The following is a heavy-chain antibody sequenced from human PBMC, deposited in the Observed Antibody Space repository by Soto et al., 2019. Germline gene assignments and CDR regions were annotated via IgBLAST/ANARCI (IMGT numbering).Heavy chain of an antibody. D-gene: IGHD5-18*01. V-gene: IGHV3-30-3*01. CDR2: LSYDGNNK. Sequence: QVQLVESGGGVVQPGRSLRLSCAASGFTFSNYAIHWVRQAPGKGLEWVAVLSYDGNNKHYADSVEGRFTISRDNSKNTLFLQMNSLRTEDTSVYYCARGPIGDAAMVTNYFDYWGQGTLVTVSS. CDR1: GFTFSNYA. CDR3: ARGPIGDAAMVTNYFDY. J-gene: IGHJ4*02.